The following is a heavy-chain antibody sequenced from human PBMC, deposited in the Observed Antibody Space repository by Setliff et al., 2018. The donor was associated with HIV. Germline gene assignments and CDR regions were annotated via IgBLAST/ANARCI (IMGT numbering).Heavy chain of an antibody. D-gene: IGHD2-15*01. Sequence: ASVKVSCKISGYTLTELSIHWVRQAPGKGLEWMANFDPEDGETFYAQKFQGRVSMTRNISISTAYMELSSLRSEDTAVYYCARVGSYWTQFDYWGQGTLVTVSS. CDR2: FDPEDGET. CDR1: GYTLTELS. J-gene: IGHJ4*01. CDR3: ARVGSYWTQFDY. V-gene: IGHV1-24*01.